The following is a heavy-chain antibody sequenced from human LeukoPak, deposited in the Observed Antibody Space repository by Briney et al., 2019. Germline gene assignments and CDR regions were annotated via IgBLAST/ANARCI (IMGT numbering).Heavy chain of an antibody. CDR1: GGSISSSSYY. J-gene: IGHJ4*02. CDR2: ISYSGST. V-gene: IGHV4-39*01. CDR3: ARRLAASGLRD. Sequence: PSETLSLTCTVSGGSISSSSYYWGWIRQPPGKGLEWIGTISYSGSTYYNPSLKSRVTMSVDTSKNQFSLKLSSVTAADTAVYYCARRLAASGLRDWGQGTLVTVSS. D-gene: IGHD6-13*01.